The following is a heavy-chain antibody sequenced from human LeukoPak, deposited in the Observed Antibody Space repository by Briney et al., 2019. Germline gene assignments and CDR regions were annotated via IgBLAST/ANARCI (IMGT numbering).Heavy chain of an antibody. V-gene: IGHV3-74*01. CDR2: TDRDGSRI. J-gene: IGHJ4*02. CDR1: GFTFSSYW. CDR3: VRGNDYGGPHY. D-gene: IGHD4-23*01. Sequence: GGSLRLSCAVSGFTFSSYWMHWVRQAPGKGLVWVSRTDRDGSRINYADSVKGRFTISRDNGKNTLFLQMNSLRAEDAAVYYCVRGNDYGGPHYWGQGTLVTVSS.